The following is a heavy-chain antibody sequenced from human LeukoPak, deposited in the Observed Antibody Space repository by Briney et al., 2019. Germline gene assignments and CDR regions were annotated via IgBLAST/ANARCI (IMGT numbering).Heavy chain of an antibody. D-gene: IGHD6-19*01. CDR3: AREIVAGTFDR. J-gene: IGHJ4*02. Sequence: GGSLILSCAASGFTVSSNSMNWVRQAPGKGLEWVSVIYSGGSTYYADSVKGRFTISRDNSKNTLYLQMNSLRADDTAVYYCAREIVAGTFDRWGQGTLVAVSS. V-gene: IGHV3-53*01. CDR2: IYSGGST. CDR1: GFTVSSNS.